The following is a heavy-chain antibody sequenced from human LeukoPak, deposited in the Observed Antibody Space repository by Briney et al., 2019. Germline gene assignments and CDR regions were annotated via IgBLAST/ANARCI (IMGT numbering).Heavy chain of an antibody. V-gene: IGHV4-30-4*08. CDR2: VYYSGST. D-gene: IGHD4-17*01. J-gene: IGHJ5*02. CDR3: ARGGGGSSTVTTYWFDP. CDR1: GGSVSSGSYY. Sequence: SETLSLTCTVSGGSVSSGSYYWSWIRQPPGKGLEWIAYVYYSGSTYYNPSLKSRLTISVDTSKNQFSLKLNSVTAADTAVYYCARGGGGSSTVTTYWFDPWGQGALVTVSS.